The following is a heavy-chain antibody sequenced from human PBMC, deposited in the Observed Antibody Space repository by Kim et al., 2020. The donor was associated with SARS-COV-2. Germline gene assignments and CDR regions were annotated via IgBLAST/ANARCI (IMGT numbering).Heavy chain of an antibody. V-gene: IGHV3-23*01. D-gene: IGHD5-18*01. CDR3: AKDRKTGRGYSYGYFGY. CDR2: ISGSGGST. CDR1: GFTFSSYA. J-gene: IGHJ4*02. Sequence: GGSLRLSCAASGFTFSSYAMSWVRQAPGKGLEWVSAISGSGGSTYYADSVKGRFTISRDNSKNTLYLQMNSLRAEDTAVYYCAKDRKTGRGYSYGYFGYWGQGTLVTVSS.